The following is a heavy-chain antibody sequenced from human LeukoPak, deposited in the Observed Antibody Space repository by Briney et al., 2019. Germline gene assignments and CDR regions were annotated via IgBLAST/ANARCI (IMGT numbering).Heavy chain of an antibody. CDR3: ARDLFGELVPDY. CDR1: GFPFSTHS. CDR2: ISSSSSYI. V-gene: IGHV3-21*01. J-gene: IGHJ4*02. D-gene: IGHD3-10*01. Sequence: GGSLRLSCAASGFPFSTHSLNRVRQAPGKGLEWVSSISSSSSYIYYADSVKGRFTISRDNAKNSLYLQMNSLRAEDTAVYYCARDLFGELVPDYWGQGTLVTVSS.